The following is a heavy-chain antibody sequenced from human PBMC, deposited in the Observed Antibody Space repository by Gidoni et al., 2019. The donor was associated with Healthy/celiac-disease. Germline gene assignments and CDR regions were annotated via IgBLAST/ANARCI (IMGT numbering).Heavy chain of an antibody. Sequence: QVQLQESGPGLVKPSQTLSLTYTVSCRSLSSADYYWSWIRQPPGKCLDWIGYLYYSGCSYYNPSRKCRVTISVGTSKNQFSLKLSSVTAADTAVYYCDRAEYYYTPLDYWGQGTLVTVSS. J-gene: IGHJ4*02. CDR1: CRSLSSADYY. D-gene: IGHD3-10*01. CDR2: LYYSGCS. CDR3: DRAEYYYTPLDY. V-gene: IGHV4-30-4*01.